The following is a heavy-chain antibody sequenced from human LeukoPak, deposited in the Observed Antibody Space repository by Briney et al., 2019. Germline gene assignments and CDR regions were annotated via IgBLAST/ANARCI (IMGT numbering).Heavy chain of an antibody. V-gene: IGHV3-48*01. CDR3: ARGYDFWSANYYYGMDV. D-gene: IGHD3-3*01. CDR2: ISSSSSTI. Sequence: GGSPRLSCAASGFTFSSYSMNWVRQAPGKGLEWVSYISSSSSTIYYADSVKGRFTISRDNAKNSLYLQMNSLRAEDTAVYYCARGYDFWSANYYYGMDVWGQGTTVTVSS. J-gene: IGHJ6*02. CDR1: GFTFSSYS.